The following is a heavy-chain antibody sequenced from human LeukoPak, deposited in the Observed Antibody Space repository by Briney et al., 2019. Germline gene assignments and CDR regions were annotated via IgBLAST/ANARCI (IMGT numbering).Heavy chain of an antibody. V-gene: IGHV3-23*01. Sequence: PGGSLRLSCAASGFTFSSYAMSWVRQAPGKGLEWVSAISGSGGSTYYADSVKGRFTISRDNSKNTLYLQMNSLRAEDTAVYYCAKGYYDSSGFDYYFDYWGQGTLVTVSS. D-gene: IGHD3-22*01. CDR1: GFTFSSYA. CDR3: AKGYYDSSGFDYYFDY. J-gene: IGHJ4*02. CDR2: ISGSGGST.